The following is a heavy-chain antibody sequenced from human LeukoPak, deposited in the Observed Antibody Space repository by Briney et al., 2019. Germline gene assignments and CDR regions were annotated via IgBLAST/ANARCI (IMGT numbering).Heavy chain of an antibody. V-gene: IGHV4-34*01. CDR1: GGSFSGYY. CDR3: ARIGGYDFWSGYTTFDQYYFDY. D-gene: IGHD3-3*01. CDR2: INHSGST. Sequence: ASEALSLTCAVYGGSFSGYYWSWIRQPPGKGLEWIGEINHSGSTNYNPSLKSRVTISVDTSKNQFSLKLSSVTAADTAVYYCARIGGYDFWSGYTTFDQYYFDYWGQGTLVTVSS. J-gene: IGHJ4*02.